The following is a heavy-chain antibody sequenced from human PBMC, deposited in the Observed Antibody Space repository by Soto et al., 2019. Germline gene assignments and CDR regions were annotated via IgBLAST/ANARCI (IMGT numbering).Heavy chain of an antibody. V-gene: IGHV4-34*01. CDR2: INHSGST. CDR1: GGSFSGYY. CDR3: ARGMLLRFLEGYYYYYGMDV. J-gene: IGHJ6*02. D-gene: IGHD3-3*01. Sequence: SETLSLTCAVYGGSFSGYYWSLIRQPPGKGLEGIGGINHSGSTNYNPALKSRVTISVGTSKNQVSLKLSSVTAADTAVYYCARGMLLRFLEGYYYYYGMDVWGQGTTVTVSS.